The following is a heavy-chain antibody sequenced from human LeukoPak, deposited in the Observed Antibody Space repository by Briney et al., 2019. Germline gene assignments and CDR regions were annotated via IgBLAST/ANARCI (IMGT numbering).Heavy chain of an antibody. Sequence: GASVKLSCKASGYTFTNYDINWVRQASGPGLKWMGWMNPNSGDTGYAQKFQGRVTMTRNTSISTAYMELSSLRSEDTAVYYCARGPPESTNSDYWGQGTLVTVSS. V-gene: IGHV1-8*01. CDR2: MNPNSGDT. J-gene: IGHJ4*02. CDR1: GYTFTNYD. CDR3: ARGPPESTNSDY.